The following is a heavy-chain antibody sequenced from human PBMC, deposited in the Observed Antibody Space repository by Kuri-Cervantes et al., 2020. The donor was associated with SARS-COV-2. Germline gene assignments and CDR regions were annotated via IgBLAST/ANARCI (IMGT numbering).Heavy chain of an antibody. J-gene: IGHJ3*02. D-gene: IGHD5-18*01. CDR3: ARGSFYSYGYDAFDI. Sequence: GESLKISCAASGFTFSDYYMSWIRQAPGKGLEWVSYSSSSSSYTNYADSVKGRFTISRDNAKNSLYLQMNSLRAEDTAVYYCARGSFYSYGYDAFDIWGQGTMVTVSS. CDR2: SSSSSSYT. CDR1: GFTFSDYY. V-gene: IGHV3-11*06.